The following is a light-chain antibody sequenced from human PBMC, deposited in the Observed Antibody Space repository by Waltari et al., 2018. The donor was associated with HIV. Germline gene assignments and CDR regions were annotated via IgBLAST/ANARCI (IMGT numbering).Light chain of an antibody. V-gene: IGKV3-20*01. J-gene: IGKJ4*01. Sequence: FVLTQSPGTLSLSPGEGATLSCRASQSVTSSFLSWYQQKPGQAPRLLIYGASSSATGIPDRFSGGGSGTDFTLTISRLEPEDFAVYYCQQYGSSPLTFGGGTKVDIK. CDR3: QQYGSSPLT. CDR2: GAS. CDR1: QSVTSSF.